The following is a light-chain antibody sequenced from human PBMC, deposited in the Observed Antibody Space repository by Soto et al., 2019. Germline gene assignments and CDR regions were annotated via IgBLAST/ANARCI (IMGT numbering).Light chain of an antibody. CDR3: QQYETLSGT. CDR2: DAS. J-gene: IGKJ1*01. Sequence: IHLIPTRCTLPAGLGNGVPNTSRASQSISGWLAWYQQKPGKAPKLLIYDASALERGVPSRFSGSGFGTKFSLTIGSLQPDDFATYYCQQYETLSGTFGQGTKV. CDR1: QSISGW. V-gene: IGKV1-5*01.